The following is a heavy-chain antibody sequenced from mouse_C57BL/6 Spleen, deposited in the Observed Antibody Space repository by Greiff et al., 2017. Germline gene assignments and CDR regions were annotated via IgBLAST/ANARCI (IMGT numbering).Heavy chain of an antibody. D-gene: IGHD2-2*01. Sequence: QVQLQQSDAELVKPGASVKISCKVSGYTFTDHTIHWMKQRPEQGLEWIGYIYPRDGSTKYNEKFKGKATLTADKSSSTAYMQLNSLTSEDSAVYFCAKEGGYDDVPYAMDYWGQGTSVTVSS. CDR2: IYPRDGST. J-gene: IGHJ4*01. CDR3: AKEGGYDDVPYAMDY. V-gene: IGHV1-78*01. CDR1: GYTFTDHT.